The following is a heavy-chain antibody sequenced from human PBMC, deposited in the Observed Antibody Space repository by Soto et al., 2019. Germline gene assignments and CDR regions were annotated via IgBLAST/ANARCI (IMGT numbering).Heavy chain of an antibody. J-gene: IGHJ6*02. D-gene: IGHD2-2*01. V-gene: IGHV3-21*01. CDR3: ARERYCSSTSCTLPRMDV. CDR2: ISSSSSYI. CDR1: GFTFSRVS. Sequence: PVGSLRLSCEASGFTFSRVSMNWVRQFPGKGLEWVASISSSSSYIYYADSVKGRFTISRDNAKNSLYLQMNSLRAEDTAVYYCARERYCSSTSCTLPRMDVWGQGTTVTVSS.